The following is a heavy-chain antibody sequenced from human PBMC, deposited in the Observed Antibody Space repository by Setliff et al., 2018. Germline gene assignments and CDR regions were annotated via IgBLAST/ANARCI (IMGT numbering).Heavy chain of an antibody. CDR3: AISTLSICSGGTCPNAFDV. Sequence: ASVKVSCKASGYTFSNYGVTWVRQAPGQGLEWMGWINNYSFKTTYPQRFLDRVTMTTDTSATTAYMELKNLRSDDTAVYYCAISTLSICSGGTCPNAFDVWGKGTMVTV. CDR2: INNYSFKT. J-gene: IGHJ3*01. CDR1: GYTFSNYG. D-gene: IGHD2-15*01. V-gene: IGHV1-18*01.